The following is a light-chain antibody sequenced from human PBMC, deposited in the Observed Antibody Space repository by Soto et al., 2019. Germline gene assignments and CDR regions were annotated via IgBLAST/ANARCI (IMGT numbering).Light chain of an antibody. Sequence: QSALTQPASVSGSPGQSITISCTGTSSAVGSYNLVSCYQQHPGKAPKLMIYEGSKRPSGVSNRFSGSKSGNTASLTISGLQAEDEADYYCCSYAGSSTVVFGGGTKLTVL. V-gene: IGLV2-23*01. J-gene: IGLJ2*01. CDR1: SSAVGSYNL. CDR2: EGS. CDR3: CSYAGSSTVV.